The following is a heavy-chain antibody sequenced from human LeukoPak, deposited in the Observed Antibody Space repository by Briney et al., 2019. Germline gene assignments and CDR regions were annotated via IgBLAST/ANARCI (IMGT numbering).Heavy chain of an antibody. CDR3: ARGPMNYGSFDPRLWFGELFRYNFDAFDI. J-gene: IGHJ3*02. CDR2: IYYSGST. V-gene: IGHV4-59*12. CDR1: GGSISSYY. Sequence: SETLSLTCTVSGGSISSYYWSWIRQPPGKGLEWIGYIYYSGSTNYNPSLKSRVTISVDTSKNQFPLKLSSVTAADTAVYYCARGPMNYGSFDPRLWFGELFRYNFDAFDIWGQGTMVTVSS. D-gene: IGHD3-10*01.